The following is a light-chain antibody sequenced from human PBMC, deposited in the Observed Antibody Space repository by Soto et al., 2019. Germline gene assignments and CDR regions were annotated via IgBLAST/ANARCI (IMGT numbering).Light chain of an antibody. V-gene: IGKV3D-15*01. Sequence: EIRMSQSPSTLSASTGERATLSCRASQGVSSNLAWYQQKPGQAPRLLIYGASTRATGIPARFSGSGSGTEVSLTIISLLSDDYAIYYCQPYNNWHLTFGEGTKVDI. J-gene: IGKJ4*01. CDR2: GAS. CDR1: QGVSSN. CDR3: QPYNNWHLT.